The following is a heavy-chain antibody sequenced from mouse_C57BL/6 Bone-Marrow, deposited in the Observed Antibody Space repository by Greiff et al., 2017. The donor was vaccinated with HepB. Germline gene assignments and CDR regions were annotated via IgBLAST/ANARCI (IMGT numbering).Heavy chain of an antibody. CDR2: ISSGSSTI. CDR3: ARIDSAWFAY. V-gene: IGHV5-17*01. J-gene: IGHJ3*01. D-gene: IGHD2-4*01. CDR1: GFTFSDYG. Sequence: VQLKESGGGLVKPGGSLKLSCAASGFTFSDYGMHWVRQAPEKGLEWVAYISSGSSTIYYADTVKGRFTISRDNAKNTLFLQMTSLRSEDTAMYYCARIDSAWFAYWGQGTLVTVSA.